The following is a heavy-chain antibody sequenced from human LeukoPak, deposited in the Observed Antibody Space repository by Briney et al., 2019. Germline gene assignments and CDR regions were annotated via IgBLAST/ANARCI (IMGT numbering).Heavy chain of an antibody. CDR1: GYTFTGYY. Sequence: GASVKVSCKASGYTFTGYYMHWLRLAPGQGLEWMGWINPNSGATNYAQKFQGRVTMTRDTSISTAYMELSWLRSGDTAVYYCARVPTYKEPGGNWFDPWGQGTLVTVSS. J-gene: IGHJ5*02. D-gene: IGHD1-14*01. CDR3: ARVPTYKEPGGNWFDP. CDR2: INPNSGAT. V-gene: IGHV1-2*02.